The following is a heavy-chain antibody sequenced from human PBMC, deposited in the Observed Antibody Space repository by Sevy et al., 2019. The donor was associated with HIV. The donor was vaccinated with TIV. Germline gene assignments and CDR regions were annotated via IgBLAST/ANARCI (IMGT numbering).Heavy chain of an antibody. V-gene: IGHV4-4*07. CDR2: IYTSGST. CDR3: ARDSTNRVVPAYYGMDV. CDR1: GGSISSYY. D-gene: IGHD2-2*01. Sequence: SETLSLTCTVSGGSISSYYWSWIRQPAGKGLGWIGRIYTSGSTNYNPSLKSRVTMSVDTSKNQFSLKLSSVTAADTAVYYCARDSTNRVVPAYYGMDVWGQGTTVTVSS. J-gene: IGHJ6*02.